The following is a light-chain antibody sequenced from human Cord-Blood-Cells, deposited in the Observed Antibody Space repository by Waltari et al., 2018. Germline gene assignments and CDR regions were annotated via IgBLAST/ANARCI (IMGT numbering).Light chain of an antibody. CDR1: QGISNY. Sequence: DIQMTQSPSSLSASVGDRVTITCRVSQGISNYLAWYQQKPGKVPKLLIYAASTLQSGVPSRFSGRGSGTDFTLTISSLQPEDVATYYCQKYNSAPNTFGPGTKVDIK. V-gene: IGKV1-27*01. J-gene: IGKJ3*01. CDR2: AAS. CDR3: QKYNSAPNT.